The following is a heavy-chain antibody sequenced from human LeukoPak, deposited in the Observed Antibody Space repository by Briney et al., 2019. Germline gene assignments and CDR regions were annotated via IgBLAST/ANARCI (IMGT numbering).Heavy chain of an antibody. Sequence: PGGSLRLSCAASGFTFSSYGMHWVRQAPGKGLEWVAAISYDGSNKYYADSVKGRFTISRDNSKNTLYLQMNSLRAEDTAVYYCARPITFGGVIVRGFDYWGQGTLVTVSS. J-gene: IGHJ4*02. CDR3: ARPITFGGVIVRGFDY. CDR1: GFTFSSYG. CDR2: ISYDGSNK. D-gene: IGHD3-16*02. V-gene: IGHV3-30*19.